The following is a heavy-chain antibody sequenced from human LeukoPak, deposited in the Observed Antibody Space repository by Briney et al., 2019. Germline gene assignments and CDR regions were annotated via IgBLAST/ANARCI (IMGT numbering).Heavy chain of an antibody. J-gene: IGHJ4*02. CDR2: IYHSGST. CDR3: ARGHYSYGYSG. D-gene: IGHD5-18*01. V-gene: IGHV4-30-2*01. CDR1: GGSISSGGYS. Sequence: SQTLSLTCAVSGGSISSGGYSWSWIRQRPGKGLEWIGYIYHSGSTYYNPSLKSRVTISVDRSKNQFSLKLSSVTAADTAVYYCARGHYSYGYSGWGQGTLVTVSS.